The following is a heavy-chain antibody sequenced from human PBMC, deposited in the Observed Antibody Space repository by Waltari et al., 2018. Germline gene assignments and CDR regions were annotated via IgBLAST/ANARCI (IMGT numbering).Heavy chain of an antibody. CDR2: TIPIFVTA. J-gene: IGHJ2*01. CDR3: ARNLNGELTGVVWYFDL. CDR1: GGTFSSYA. Sequence: QVQLVQSGAEVKKPGSSVKVSCKASGGTFSSYAISWVRQAPGQGLEWMGGTIPIFVTANYAQKFQVRVTITADESTSTAYMELSSLRSEDTAVYYCARNLNGELTGVVWYFDLWGRGTLVTVSS. V-gene: IGHV1-69*13. D-gene: IGHD7-27*01.